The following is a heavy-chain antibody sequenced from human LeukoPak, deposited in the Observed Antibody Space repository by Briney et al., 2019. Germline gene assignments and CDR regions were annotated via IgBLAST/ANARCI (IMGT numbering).Heavy chain of an antibody. CDR2: ISGSGGST. CDR3: AKDYGGNAGYFDY. J-gene: IGHJ4*02. CDR1: GFTFSNYV. V-gene: IGHV3-23*01. Sequence: GGSLRLSCAASGFTFSNYVMSWVRQPPGKGLELVSAISGSGGSTYYADSVKGRFTISRDNSKNTLYLQMNSLRAEDTAIYYCAKDYGGNAGYFDYWGQGTLVTVSS. D-gene: IGHD4-23*01.